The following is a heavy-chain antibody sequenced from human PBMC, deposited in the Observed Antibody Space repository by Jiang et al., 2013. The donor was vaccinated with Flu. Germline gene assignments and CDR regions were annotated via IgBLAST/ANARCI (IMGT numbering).Heavy chain of an antibody. D-gene: IGHD6-25*01. CDR2: IYYSGST. CDR3: ARGSAATYFGVGY. V-gene: IGHV4-59*01. CDR1: GGSISDYY. Sequence: GSGLVKPSETLSLTCTVSGGSISDYYWSWIRQPPGKGLEWIGYIYYSGSTSYNPSLKSRVTMSLDRSKNQFSLKLSSVTAADTALYYCARGSAATYFGVGYWGQGTLVTVSS. J-gene: IGHJ4*02.